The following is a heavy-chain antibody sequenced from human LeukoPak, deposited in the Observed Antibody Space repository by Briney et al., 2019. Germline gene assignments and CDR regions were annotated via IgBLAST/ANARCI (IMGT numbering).Heavy chain of an antibody. CDR3: ARGPHVYYYGSGSYQIIGYYFDY. CDR1: GFTFSSYG. CDR2: IWYDGSNK. V-gene: IGHV3-33*01. Sequence: GGSLRLSCAASGFTFSSYGMHWVRQAPGKGLEWVAVIWYDGSNKYYADSVKGRFTISIDNSKNTLYLQMNSLRAEDTAVYYCARGPHVYYYGSGSYQIIGYYFDYWGQGTLVTVSS. J-gene: IGHJ4*02. D-gene: IGHD3-10*01.